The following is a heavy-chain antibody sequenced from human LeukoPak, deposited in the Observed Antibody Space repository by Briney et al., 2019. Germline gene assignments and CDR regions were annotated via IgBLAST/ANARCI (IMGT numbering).Heavy chain of an antibody. CDR1: GYTLTELS. CDR2: FDPEDGET. CDR3: ATVSTTVTTVYFDY. J-gene: IGHJ4*02. V-gene: IGHV1-24*01. D-gene: IGHD4-17*01. Sequence: ASVKVSCKVSGYTLTELSMHWVRQAPGKGLEWMGGFDPEDGETIYAQKFQGRVTMTEDTSTDTAYVELSSLRSEDTAVYYCATVSTTVTTVYFDYWGQGTLVTVSS.